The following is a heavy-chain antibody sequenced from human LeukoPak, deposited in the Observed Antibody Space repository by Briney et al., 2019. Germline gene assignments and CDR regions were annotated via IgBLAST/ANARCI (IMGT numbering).Heavy chain of an antibody. CDR1: GYIFTNFA. CDR2: ISGYNGNT. CDR3: ARNRGDYYDSSGYFRLGDAFDI. J-gene: IGHJ3*02. D-gene: IGHD3-22*01. V-gene: IGHV1-18*01. Sequence: GASVKVSCKASGYIFTNFAISWVRQAPGQGLEWMGWISGYNGNTNYAQKLQGRVTMTTDTSTSTAYMELRSLRSDDTAVYYCARNRGDYYDSSGYFRLGDAFDIWGQGTMVTVSS.